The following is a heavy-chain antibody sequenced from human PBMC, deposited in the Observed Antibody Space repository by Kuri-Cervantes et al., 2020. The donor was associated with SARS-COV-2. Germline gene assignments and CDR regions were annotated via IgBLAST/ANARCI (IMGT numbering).Heavy chain of an antibody. CDR1: DGSISSSSYY. CDR3: ARGYYYDSSGSHTPYDAFDI. J-gene: IGHJ3*02. CDR2: IYYSGST. D-gene: IGHD3-22*01. Sequence: SETLSLTCTVSDGSISSSSYYWGWIRQPPGKGLEWIGYIYYSGSTYYNPSLKSRVTISVDRSKNQFSLELSAVTAADTAVYYCARGYYYDSSGSHTPYDAFDIWGRGTMVTISS. V-gene: IGHV4-39*07.